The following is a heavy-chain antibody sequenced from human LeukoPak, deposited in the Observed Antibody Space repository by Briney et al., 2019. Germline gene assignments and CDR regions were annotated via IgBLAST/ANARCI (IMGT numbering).Heavy chain of an antibody. J-gene: IGHJ1*01. Sequence: GGSLRLSCAASGFTFSCYAMSWVRQVPGKGLEWVSAISGSGGSTYYADSVKGRFTISRDNSKNTLYLQMNSLRAEDTAVYYCAKGSWDYYDSSGYYYPTWHVFQHWGQGTLVTVSS. CDR3: AKGSWDYYDSSGYYYPTWHVFQH. V-gene: IGHV3-23*01. CDR2: ISGSGGST. D-gene: IGHD3-22*01. CDR1: GFTFSCYA.